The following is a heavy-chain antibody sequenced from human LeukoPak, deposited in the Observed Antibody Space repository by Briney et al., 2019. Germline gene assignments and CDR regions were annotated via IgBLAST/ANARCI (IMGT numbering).Heavy chain of an antibody. D-gene: IGHD5-24*01. CDR3: ARGVRWLQLSYFDY. CDR1: GGSISSGTYY. CDR2: IYYSGST. Sequence: PSETLSLTCIVSGGSISSGTYYWGWIRQPPGKGLEWIGSIYYSGSTYYNPSLKSRVTISVDTSKNQFSLKLSSVTAADTAVYYCARGVRWLQLSYFDYWGQGTLVTVSS. V-gene: IGHV4-39*07. J-gene: IGHJ4*02.